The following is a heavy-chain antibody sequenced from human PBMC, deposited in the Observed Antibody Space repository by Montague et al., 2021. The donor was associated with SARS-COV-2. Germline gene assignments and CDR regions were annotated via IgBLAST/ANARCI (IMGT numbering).Heavy chain of an antibody. CDR1: GDSVVELRRS. V-gene: IGHV6-1*01. CDR3: VRYSGWFYFDF. Sequence: CAISGDSVVELRRSSEEHTHALQTQLHFVCRPYYESKRYSDYAPSVRGRLTVNPDASKNEFSLELNYVTPEDTAVYYCVRYSGWFYFDFWVQGTLVTVSS. D-gene: IGHD6-19*01. CDR2: PYYESKRYS. J-gene: IGHJ4*02.